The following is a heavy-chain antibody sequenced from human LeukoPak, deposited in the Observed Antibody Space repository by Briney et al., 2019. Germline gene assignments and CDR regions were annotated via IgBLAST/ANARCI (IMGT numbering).Heavy chain of an antibody. Sequence: GGSLRLSCAASGFIFSKYSMHWVRQAPGKGLVWVLYISSSSDTIYYADSVKGRFTISRDNAKNSLYLQMNSLRDEDTAVYYCARDGYCSSGSCYGSYDYWGQGTLVTVSS. D-gene: IGHD2-15*01. V-gene: IGHV3-48*02. CDR3: ARDGYCSSGSCYGSYDY. J-gene: IGHJ4*02. CDR2: ISSSSDTI. CDR1: GFIFSKYS.